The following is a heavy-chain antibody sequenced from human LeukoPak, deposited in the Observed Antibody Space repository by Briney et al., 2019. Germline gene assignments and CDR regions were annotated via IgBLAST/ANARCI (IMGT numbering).Heavy chain of an antibody. CDR2: INAGNGNT. J-gene: IGHJ4*02. CDR3: AIGIAVAGTGFDY. CDR1: GYTFTSYA. V-gene: IGHV1-3*01. Sequence: ASVKVSCKASGYTFTSYAMHWVRQAPGQRLEWMGWINAGNGNTKYSQEFQGRVTITRDTSASTAYMELSSLRSDDTAVYYCAIGIAVAGTGFDYWGQGTLVTVSS. D-gene: IGHD6-19*01.